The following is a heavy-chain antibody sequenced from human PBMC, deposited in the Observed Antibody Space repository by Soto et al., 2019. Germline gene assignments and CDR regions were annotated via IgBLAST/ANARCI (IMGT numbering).Heavy chain of an antibody. Sequence: QVQLQESGPGLVKPSQTLSLTCTVSGGSISSGGYYWSWIRQHPGKGLEWIGYIYYSGSTYYNPSLKSRVTVTVDTSNNQFSLKLSCVTGADPAVYYCASLAPPLVVVTAASGFDPWGQGTLVTVSS. J-gene: IGHJ5*02. CDR3: ASLAPPLVVVTAASGFDP. CDR1: GGSISSGGYY. D-gene: IGHD2-21*02. V-gene: IGHV4-31*03. CDR2: IYYSGST.